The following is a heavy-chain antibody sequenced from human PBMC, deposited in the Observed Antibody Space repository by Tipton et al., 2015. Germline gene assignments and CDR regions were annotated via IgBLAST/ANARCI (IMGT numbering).Heavy chain of an antibody. CDR2: ITTNGYST. CDR1: GFTLSRYA. CDR3: ARDLGGWFDP. V-gene: IGHV3-64D*08. D-gene: IGHD3-16*01. J-gene: IGHJ5*02. Sequence: SLRLSCSAAGFTLSRYAMNWVRQAPGKGLEYVSAITTNGYSTYYADSVRGRFTISRDNSKNTLYLQMSSLRAEDTAVYYCARDLGGWFDPWGQGTLVTVSS.